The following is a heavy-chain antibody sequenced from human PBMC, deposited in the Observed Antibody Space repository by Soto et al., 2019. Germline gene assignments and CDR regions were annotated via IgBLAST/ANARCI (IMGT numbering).Heavy chain of an antibody. V-gene: IGHV4-34*01. CDR2: SNHVGNT. CDR1: GGSFSGYY. CDR3: ARVLIAGVTTD. Sequence: QVQLQQWGAGLLKPSETLSLTCAVYGGSFSGYYWSWIRQPPGKGLEWIGESNHVGNTNYNPSLKTRVSSSVDPSKIQFSLRLSSVTAADTAVYYCARVLIAGVTTDWGQGTLVLVSS. J-gene: IGHJ4*02. D-gene: IGHD5-18*01.